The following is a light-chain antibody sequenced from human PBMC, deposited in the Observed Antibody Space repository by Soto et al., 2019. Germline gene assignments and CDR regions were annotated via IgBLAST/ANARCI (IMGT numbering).Light chain of an antibody. Sequence: EIVMTQSPATLSVSPGERATLSCRASQSVSSNLAWSQQKPGQAPRILIYGASTRATGIPDRFSGSGSGTEFTLTISSLQSEDFADYYWQPYNNWPPTFGQGTKLEIK. CDR2: GAS. CDR3: QPYNNWPPT. V-gene: IGKV3-15*01. J-gene: IGKJ2*01. CDR1: QSVSSN.